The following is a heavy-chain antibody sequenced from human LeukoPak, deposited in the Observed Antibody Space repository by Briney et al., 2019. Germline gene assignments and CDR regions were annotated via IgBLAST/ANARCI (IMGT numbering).Heavy chain of an antibody. J-gene: IGHJ6*03. CDR3: ARHGSYDFWSGYRNYYYMDV. Sequence: SETLSLTCTVSGGSITYYYWSWIRQPPGKGLEWIGYIYYSGSTTYNPSLESRVTISVDTSKSQFSLNLISVTAADTAVYYCARHGSYDFWSGYRNYYYMDVWGKGTTVTVSS. CDR1: GGSITYYY. CDR2: IYYSGST. D-gene: IGHD3-3*01. V-gene: IGHV4-59*08.